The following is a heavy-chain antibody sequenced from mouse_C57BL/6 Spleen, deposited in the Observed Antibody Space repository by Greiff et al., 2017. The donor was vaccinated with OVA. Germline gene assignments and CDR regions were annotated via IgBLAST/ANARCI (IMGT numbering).Heavy chain of an antibody. CDR1: GFHIKNTY. V-gene: IGHV14-3*01. D-gene: IGHD2-5*01. Sequence: EVQLQQSVAELVRPGASVKLSCTASGFHIKNTYMHWVKQRPEQGLEWIGRIDPANGNTKYAPKFQGKATITADTSSNTAYLQLSSLTSEDTAIYYCASSNSAWFAYWGQGTLVTVSA. J-gene: IGHJ3*01. CDR3: ASSNSAWFAY. CDR2: IDPANGNT.